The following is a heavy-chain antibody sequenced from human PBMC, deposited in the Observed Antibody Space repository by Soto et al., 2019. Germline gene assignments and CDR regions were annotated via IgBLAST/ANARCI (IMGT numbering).Heavy chain of an antibody. J-gene: IGHJ6*02. Sequence: QTLSLTCAISGDSVSSNSAAWNWIRQSPSRGLEWLGRTYYRSKWYNDYAVSVKSRITINPETSKNQFSLQLNSVTPEDTAVYYCARDYPGLGPDYYYSGMDVWGQGTTVTVSS. CDR3: ARDYPGLGPDYYYSGMDV. V-gene: IGHV6-1*01. CDR2: TYYRSKWYN. D-gene: IGHD7-27*01. CDR1: GDSVSSNSAA.